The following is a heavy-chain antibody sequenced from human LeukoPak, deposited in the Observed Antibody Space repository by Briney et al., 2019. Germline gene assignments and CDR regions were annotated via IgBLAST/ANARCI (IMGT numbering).Heavy chain of an antibody. CDR3: ARGLEYYYYYYMDA. V-gene: IGHV1-8*01. Sequence: GASVKVSCKTSGYTFTSYDINWVRQATGQGLEWMGWMNPNSGNTGYAQKFQGRVTMTRNTSISTAYMELSSLRSEDTAVYYCARGLEYYYYYYMDAWGKGTTVTVSS. CDR2: MNPNSGNT. D-gene: IGHD1-1*01. J-gene: IGHJ6*03. CDR1: GYTFTSYD.